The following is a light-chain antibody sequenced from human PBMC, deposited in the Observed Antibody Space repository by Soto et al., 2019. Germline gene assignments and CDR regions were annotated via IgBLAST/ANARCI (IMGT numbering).Light chain of an antibody. CDR1: QSVGSY. Sequence: EIVMMKSPATLSVSPGQRATLFGSASQSVGSYLAWFQQTPGQAPRLLIYGASTRATGIPARFSGSGSGTDFTPTSSRMEAEEFAVYYCQQYGSSGTCGQGTQVDIK. CDR2: GAS. CDR3: QQYGSSGT. V-gene: IGKV3-15*01. J-gene: IGKJ1*01.